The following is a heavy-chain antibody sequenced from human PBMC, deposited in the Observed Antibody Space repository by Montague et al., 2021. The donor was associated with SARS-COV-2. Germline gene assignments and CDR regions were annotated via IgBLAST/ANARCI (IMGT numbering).Heavy chain of an antibody. J-gene: IGHJ4*02. V-gene: IGHV3-48*03. CDR1: GFTFSSYQ. Sequence: SLRLSCAASGFTFSSYQMNWVRQAPGKGLEWVSYISSSGSNENDADSVKGRFTISRDNAKNSLYLQMNSLRAEDTAVYYCTRDPGIAEAGSWFDYWGQGTLVTVSS. D-gene: IGHD6-19*01. CDR3: TRDPGIAEAGSWFDY. CDR2: ISSSGSNE.